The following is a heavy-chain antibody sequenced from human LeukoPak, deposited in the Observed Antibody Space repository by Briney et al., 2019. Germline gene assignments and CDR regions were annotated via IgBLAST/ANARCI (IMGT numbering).Heavy chain of an antibody. V-gene: IGHV3-23*01. J-gene: IGHJ4*02. Sequence: QPGGCLRLSCAASGFTFSSYVVSWVRQAPGKGLEWVSAIRGSGSSTYYAGSVKGRFTISRDNSKNTLYLQMNSLRAEDTAVYYCAGILGYCSGGSCPVKDYWGQGILVTVSS. CDR1: GFTFSSYV. CDR3: AGILGYCSGGSCPVKDY. CDR2: IRGSGSST. D-gene: IGHD2-15*01.